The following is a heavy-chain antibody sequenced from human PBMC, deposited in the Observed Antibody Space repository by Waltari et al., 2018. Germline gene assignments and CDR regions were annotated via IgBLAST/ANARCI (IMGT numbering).Heavy chain of an antibody. CDR2: VYYTGIT. V-gene: IGHV4-39*01. CDR1: GASIDSSSNY. Sequence: QLPLQESGPGLVRPSETLSLPCIVSGASIDSSSNYWGWIRQPPGSGLEWIGSVYYTGITHSSPSFKSRLTMSVERAKNQFSLTLTSATAADTAVYFCARHRGAGSPDYYFDFWGRGTLVTVSS. CDR3: ARHRGAGSPDYYFDF. D-gene: IGHD6-19*01. J-gene: IGHJ4*02.